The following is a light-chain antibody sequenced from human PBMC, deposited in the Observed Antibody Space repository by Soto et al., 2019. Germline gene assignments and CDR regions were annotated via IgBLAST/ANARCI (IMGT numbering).Light chain of an antibody. CDR2: YND. Sequence: QSVHAQPPSASATPGQRVTISCSGSSSNIGSNTVNWYQHLPGTPPKLVIYYNDQRPSGVPDRFSGSRSGTSASLAISGLQSEDEADYYCATWDDSLSGWVFGGGTKVTVL. CDR1: SSNIGSNT. J-gene: IGLJ3*02. V-gene: IGLV1-44*01. CDR3: ATWDDSLSGWV.